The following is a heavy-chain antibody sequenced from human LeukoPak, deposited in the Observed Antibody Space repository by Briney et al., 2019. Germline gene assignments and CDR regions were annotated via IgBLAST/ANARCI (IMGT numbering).Heavy chain of an antibody. CDR2: IYTSGTT. Sequence: NPSETLSLTCTVSGGSISSSNYYWRWIRQPAGKGLEWIGRIYTSGTTNYNPSLKSRVTISIDTSKNQFSLKLSSVTAADTAVYYCARGLWFGDENPPYFDYWGQGTLVTVSS. CDR3: ARGLWFGDENPPYFDY. V-gene: IGHV4-61*02. CDR1: GGSISSSNYY. J-gene: IGHJ4*02. D-gene: IGHD3-10*01.